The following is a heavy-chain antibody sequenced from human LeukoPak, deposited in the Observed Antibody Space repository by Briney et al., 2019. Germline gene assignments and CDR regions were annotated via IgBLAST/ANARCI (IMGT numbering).Heavy chain of an antibody. CDR3: AKAHYDFWSGYYRYFDY. CDR2: ISGSGGST. Sequence: GGSLRLSCAASGFTFSSYAMSWVRQAPGKGLEWVSAISGSGGSTYYADSVKGRFTTSRDNSKNTLYLQMNSLRAGDTAVYYCAKAHYDFWSGYYRYFDYWGQGTLVTVSS. CDR1: GFTFSSYA. J-gene: IGHJ4*02. D-gene: IGHD3-3*01. V-gene: IGHV3-23*01.